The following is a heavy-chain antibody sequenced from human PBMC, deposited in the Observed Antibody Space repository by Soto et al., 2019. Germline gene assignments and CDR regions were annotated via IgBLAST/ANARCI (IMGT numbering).Heavy chain of an antibody. CDR2: ISYDGSNK. J-gene: IGHJ6*02. D-gene: IGHD6-13*01. CDR1: GFTFSSYG. V-gene: IGHV3-30*18. Sequence: WSLRLSCAASGFTFSSYGMHWVRQAPGKGLEWVAVISYDGSNKYYADSVKGRFTISRDNSKNTLYLQMNSLRAEDTAVYYCANGDSSSWYYYYYGMDVWGQGTTVTVYS. CDR3: ANGDSSSWYYYYYGMDV.